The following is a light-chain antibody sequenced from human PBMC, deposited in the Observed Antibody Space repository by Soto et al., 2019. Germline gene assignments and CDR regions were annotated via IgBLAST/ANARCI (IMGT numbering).Light chain of an antibody. V-gene: IGKV1-39*01. Sequence: DIQMTQSPSSLSASVGDRVTISCRASQNIGSCLNWYQQKPGKAPKVLISAASNLQSGVPSRFSGSGSETDFTLTISSLQPEDFATYYCQQSYTGWTFGQGTKLEIK. CDR1: QNIGSC. CDR2: AAS. J-gene: IGKJ2*02. CDR3: QQSYTGWT.